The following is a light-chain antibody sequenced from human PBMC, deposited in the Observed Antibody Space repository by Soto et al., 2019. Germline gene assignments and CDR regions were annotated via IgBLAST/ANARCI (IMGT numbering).Light chain of an antibody. CDR1: TSDIGAGYD. Sequence: QTVVTQPPSVSAAPGQRVTVSCIGSTSDIGAGYDVHWYQQFPGTAPTLLIYADHNRPSGVPDRFSASKSGTSASLAITGLQAEDEADYYCQSYDSRLGVVFGGGTKLTVL. CDR3: QSYDSRLGVV. V-gene: IGLV1-40*01. CDR2: ADH. J-gene: IGLJ2*01.